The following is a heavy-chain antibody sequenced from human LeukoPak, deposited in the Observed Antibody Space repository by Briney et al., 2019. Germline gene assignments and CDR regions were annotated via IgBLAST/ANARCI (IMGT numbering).Heavy chain of an antibody. D-gene: IGHD5-18*01. CDR3: ARQTGYSYGYFDFDY. J-gene: IGHJ4*02. V-gene: IGHV4-34*01. CDR1: GGSFSGYS. CDR2: INHSGST. Sequence: SETLSLTCAVYGGSFSGYSWSWIRQPPGKGLEWIGEINHSGSTSYNPSLKSRVTISVDTSKNQFSLKLSSVTAADTAVYYCARQTGYSYGYFDFDYWGQGTLVTVSS.